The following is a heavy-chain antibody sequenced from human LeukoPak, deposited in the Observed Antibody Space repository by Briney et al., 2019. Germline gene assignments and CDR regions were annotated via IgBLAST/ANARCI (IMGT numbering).Heavy chain of an antibody. CDR3: ARERIQLANWFDP. Sequence: PSQTLSLTCAVSGGSISSGGYSWSWIRQPPGKGLEWIGYIYHSGSTYYNPSLKSRVTISVDTSKNQFSLKLSSVTAADTAVYYCARERIQLANWFDPWGQGTLVTVSS. D-gene: IGHD5-18*01. J-gene: IGHJ5*02. CDR1: GGSISSGGYS. CDR2: IYHSGST. V-gene: IGHV4-30-2*01.